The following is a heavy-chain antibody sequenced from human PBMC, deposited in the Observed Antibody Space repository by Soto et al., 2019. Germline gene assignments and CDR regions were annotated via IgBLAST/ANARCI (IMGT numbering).Heavy chain of an antibody. Sequence: QVQLVESGGGVVQPGRSLRLSCAASGFTFSSSGMHWVRQAPGKGLEWVAVLWYDGSNKYYADSVKGRFTISRDNSKNTLYLQMNSLRAEDTAVYYCARDSGAYCSSTSCCEAFDIWGQGTMVTVSS. V-gene: IGHV3-33*01. CDR2: LWYDGSNK. CDR3: ARDSGAYCSSTSCCEAFDI. CDR1: GFTFSSSG. D-gene: IGHD2-2*01. J-gene: IGHJ3*02.